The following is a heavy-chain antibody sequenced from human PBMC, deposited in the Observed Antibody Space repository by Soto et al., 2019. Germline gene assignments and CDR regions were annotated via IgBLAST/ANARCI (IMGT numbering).Heavy chain of an antibody. V-gene: IGHV4-39*01. CDR3: ARHPIPAAVDY. CDR1: GGSISSSSYY. CDR2: IYYSGNT. J-gene: IGHJ4*02. Sequence: QLQLQESGPGLVKPSETLSLTCTVSGGSISSSSYYWGWIRQPPGKGLEWIGSIYYSGNTYYNPSLKSRVTISVDTSKNQFCLKLSSVTAADTAVYYCARHPIPAAVDYWGQGTLVTVSS. D-gene: IGHD6-13*01.